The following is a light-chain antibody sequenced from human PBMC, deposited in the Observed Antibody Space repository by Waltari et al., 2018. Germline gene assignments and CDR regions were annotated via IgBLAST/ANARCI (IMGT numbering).Light chain of an antibody. V-gene: IGKV3-11*01. Sequence: EIVLTQYPATLSLSPGERATLSCRGSQSISSYLAWYQQKPVHAPRLLIYDASNRATGIPASFSGRGSGTVFTLTISSLEPDYFADYYCQQRSKWPPITFGQGTRLEIK. CDR1: QSISSY. J-gene: IGKJ5*01. CDR2: DAS. CDR3: QQRSKWPPIT.